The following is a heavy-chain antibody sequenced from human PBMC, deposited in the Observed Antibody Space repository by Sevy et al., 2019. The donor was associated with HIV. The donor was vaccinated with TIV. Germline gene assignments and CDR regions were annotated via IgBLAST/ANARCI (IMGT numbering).Heavy chain of an antibody. J-gene: IGHJ4*02. CDR1: GFTFSDYY. V-gene: IGHV3-11*01. CDR2: ISSSGSTI. D-gene: IGHD1-7*01. Sequence: GGSLRLSCAASGFTFSDYYMSWIRQAPGKGLEWVSYISSSGSTIYYADSVKGRFTISRDNAKNSLYLQMNSLRAEDTAVYYCARDRINGTTKPFDYWGQGTLVTVSS. CDR3: ARDRINGTTKPFDY.